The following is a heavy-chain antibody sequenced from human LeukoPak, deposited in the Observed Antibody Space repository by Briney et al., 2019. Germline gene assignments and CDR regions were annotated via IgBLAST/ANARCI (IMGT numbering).Heavy chain of an antibody. Sequence: PGGSLRLSCAASGFTFSRYEMNWVRQAPGKGLEWVSYISSSGSTIYYADSVKGRFTISRDNAKNSLYLQMNSLRAEDTAVYYCARGSPRDGYKYWGQGTLVTVSS. V-gene: IGHV3-48*03. CDR2: ISSSGSTI. J-gene: IGHJ4*02. CDR3: ARGSPRDGYKY. CDR1: GFTFSRYE. D-gene: IGHD5-24*01.